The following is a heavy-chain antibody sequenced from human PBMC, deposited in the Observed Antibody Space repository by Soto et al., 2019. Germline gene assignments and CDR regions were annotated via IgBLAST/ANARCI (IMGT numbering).Heavy chain of an antibody. Sequence: ASVKVSCKASGYTFTSYDINWVRQATGKGLEWMGWMNPNSGNTGYAQKFQGRVTMTRNTSISTAYMELSSLRSEDTAVYYCARDSRVLRFLEWLQDYYYYYGMDVWGQGTTVTSP. J-gene: IGHJ6*02. V-gene: IGHV1-8*01. CDR1: GYTFTSYD. CDR2: MNPNSGNT. D-gene: IGHD3-3*01. CDR3: ARDSRVLRFLEWLQDYYYYYGMDV.